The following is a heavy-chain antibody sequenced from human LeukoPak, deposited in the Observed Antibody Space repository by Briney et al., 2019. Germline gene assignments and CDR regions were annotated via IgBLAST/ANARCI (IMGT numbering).Heavy chain of an antibody. V-gene: IGHV4-59*01. Sequence: SETLSLTCTVSGGSISSYYWSWIRQPPGKGLEWIGYISYSGSTSYNPSLKSRVTISVDTSKNQFSLKLSSVTAADTAVYYCARDGDTAMILFAFDIWGQGTMVTASS. J-gene: IGHJ3*02. CDR1: GGSISSYY. CDR2: ISYSGST. CDR3: ARDGDTAMILFAFDI. D-gene: IGHD5-18*01.